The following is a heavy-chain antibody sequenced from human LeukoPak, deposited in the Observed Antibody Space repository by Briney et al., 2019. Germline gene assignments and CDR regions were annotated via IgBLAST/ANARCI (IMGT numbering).Heavy chain of an antibody. D-gene: IGHD2-15*01. CDR1: GGSINSNYW. CDR3: VCNGHFSLAY. J-gene: IGHJ4*02. Sequence: SGTLSLTCVVSGGSINSNYWWSWVRQPPGKGLEWIGEIYLGGTTNYNPSLKSRVTISIDKPKNQFSLNLGSVTAADTAIYYCVCNGHFSLAYWGQGTLVTVSS. V-gene: IGHV4-4*02. CDR2: IYLGGTT.